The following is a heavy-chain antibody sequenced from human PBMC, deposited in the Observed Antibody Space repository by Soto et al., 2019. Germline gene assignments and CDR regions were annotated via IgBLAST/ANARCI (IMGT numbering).Heavy chain of an antibody. V-gene: IGHV4-39*01. CDR3: ATSNWFDP. Sequence: QLQLQESGPGLVKPSETLSLTCTVSGGSISSRGYYWGWIRQPPGKGLEWIGTIYYSGSTYYNPSPQSRVTLSVDTSKNQFSLKLSSVTAADPAVYYCATSNWFDPWGQGTLVTVSS. CDR1: GGSISSRGYY. J-gene: IGHJ5*02. CDR2: IYYSGST.